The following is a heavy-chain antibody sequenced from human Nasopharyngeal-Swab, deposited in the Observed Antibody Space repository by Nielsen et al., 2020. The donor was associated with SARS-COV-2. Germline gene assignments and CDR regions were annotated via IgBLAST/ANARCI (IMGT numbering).Heavy chain of an antibody. J-gene: IGHJ6*03. Sequence: TPSLPCAVSGVSFSGYYWRWVRPTPGKGLEWIVEINHSGRTNYNPSLKSRVTISLDTSKNKFSLKLNSVTAADTAVYYCARVNSSWSIPYYYYMDVWGKGTTVTVSS. CDR1: GVSFSGYY. V-gene: IGHV4-34*01. CDR2: INHSGRT. CDR3: ARVNSSWSIPYYYYMDV. D-gene: IGHD6-6*01.